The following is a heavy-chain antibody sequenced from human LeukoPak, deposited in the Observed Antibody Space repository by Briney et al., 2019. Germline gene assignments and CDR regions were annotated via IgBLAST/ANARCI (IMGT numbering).Heavy chain of an antibody. CDR3: ARDSSGWSRNYGFDY. CDR2: IYTSGST. J-gene: IGHJ4*02. CDR1: GGSISSYY. D-gene: IGHD6-19*01. Sequence: SETLSLTCTVSGGSISSYYCSWIRQPAGKGLEWIGRIYTSGSTNYNPSLKSRVTMSVDTSKNQFSLKLSSVTAADTAVYYCARDSSGWSRNYGFDYWGQGTLVTVSS. V-gene: IGHV4-4*07.